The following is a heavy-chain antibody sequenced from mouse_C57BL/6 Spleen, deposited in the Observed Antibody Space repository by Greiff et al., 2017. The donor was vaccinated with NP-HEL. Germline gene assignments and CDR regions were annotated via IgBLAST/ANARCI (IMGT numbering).Heavy chain of an antibody. V-gene: IGHV1-82*01. CDR3: ARDGYGSSYAMDY. D-gene: IGHD1-1*01. Sequence: VQLQQSGPELVKPGASVKISCKASGYAFSSSWMNWVKQRPGKGLEWIGRIYPGDGDTNYNGKFKGKATLTADKSSSTAYMQLSSLTSEDSAVYFCARDGYGSSYAMDYWGQGTSVTVSS. CDR2: IYPGDGDT. J-gene: IGHJ4*01. CDR1: GYAFSSSW.